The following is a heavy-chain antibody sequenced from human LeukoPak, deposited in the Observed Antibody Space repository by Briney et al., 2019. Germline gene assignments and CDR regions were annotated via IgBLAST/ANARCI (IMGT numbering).Heavy chain of an antibody. V-gene: IGHV3-15*01. D-gene: IGHD4-17*01. CDR3: TTRHYGDFDY. J-gene: IGHJ4*02. CDR2: SKSKTDGGTT. Sequence: GGSLRLSCVASGFSFTNAWMNWVRQAPGKGLEWVGRSKSKTDGGTTEYAAPVKGRFTISRDDSKNTLYLQMNSLKSEDTAVYYCTTRHYGDFDYWGQGTLVTVS. CDR1: GFSFTNAW.